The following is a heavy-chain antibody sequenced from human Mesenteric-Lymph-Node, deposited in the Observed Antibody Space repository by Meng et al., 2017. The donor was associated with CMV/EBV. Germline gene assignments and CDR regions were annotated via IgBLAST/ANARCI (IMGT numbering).Heavy chain of an antibody. D-gene: IGHD6-19*01. CDR1: GGSVSSGSFY. Sequence: SETLSLTCTVSGGSVSSGSFYWSWIRQPPGKGLEWIGYIYYSGSTNYNPSLKSRLTISVDTSKNQFSLKLSSVTAADTAVYYCARDGGYSSGWYYFDYWGQGALVTVSS. J-gene: IGHJ4*02. CDR2: IYYSGST. CDR3: ARDGGYSSGWYYFDY. V-gene: IGHV4-61*01.